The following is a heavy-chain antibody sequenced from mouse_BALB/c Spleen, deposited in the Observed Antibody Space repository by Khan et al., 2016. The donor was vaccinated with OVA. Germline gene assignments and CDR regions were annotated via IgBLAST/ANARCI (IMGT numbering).Heavy chain of an antibody. D-gene: IGHD1-1*01. CDR2: ISSGGSYT. J-gene: IGHJ3*01. CDR3: ARELVTTVVATPFAY. Sequence: EVELVESGGGLVKPGGSLKLSCAASGFTFSNYAMSWVRQTPEKRLEWVATISSGGSYTYYPDSVQGRFTISRDNAKNTLSLQMSSLMSEDTAIYYCARELVTTVVATPFAYWGQGTLVTVSA. CDR1: GFTFSNYA. V-gene: IGHV5-9-3*01.